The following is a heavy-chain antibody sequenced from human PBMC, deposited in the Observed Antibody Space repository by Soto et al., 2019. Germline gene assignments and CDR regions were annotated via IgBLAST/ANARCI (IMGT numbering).Heavy chain of an antibody. CDR2: IIPIFGTA. J-gene: IGHJ6*02. D-gene: IGHD6-25*01. Sequence: GASVKVSCKASGGTFSSYAISWVRQAPGQGLEWMGGIIPIFGTANYAQKFQGRVTITADESTSTAYMELSSLRSEDTAVYYCARKGKQSLHSRDYYYGMDVWGQGTTVTVSS. CDR1: GGTFSSYA. CDR3: ARKGKQSLHSRDYYYGMDV. V-gene: IGHV1-69*13.